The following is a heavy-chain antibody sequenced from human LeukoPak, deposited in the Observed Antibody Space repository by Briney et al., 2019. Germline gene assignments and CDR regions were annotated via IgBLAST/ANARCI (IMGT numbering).Heavy chain of an antibody. CDR2: IYYSGST. D-gene: IGHD2-15*01. CDR3: ARERGYCSGGSCYLGPDYYYMDV. J-gene: IGHJ6*03. V-gene: IGHV4-59*01. Sequence: ASETLSLPCTVSGGSISSYYWSWIRQPPGKGLEWIGYIYYSGSTNYNPSLKSRVTISVDTSKNQFSLKLSSVTAADTAVYYCARERGYCSGGSCYLGPDYYYMDVWGKGSTVTVSS. CDR1: GGSISSYY.